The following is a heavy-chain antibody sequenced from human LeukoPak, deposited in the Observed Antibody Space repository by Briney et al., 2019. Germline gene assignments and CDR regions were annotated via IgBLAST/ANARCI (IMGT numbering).Heavy chain of an antibody. J-gene: IGHJ4*02. V-gene: IGHV1-46*01. CDR3: ARASLEWLPYFDY. CDR1: GYTFTSYY. Sequence: ASVKVSCKASGYTFTSYYMHWVRQAPGQGLEWMGIINPSGGSTSYAQKFQGRVTMTRNMSTSTVYMELSSLRSEDTAVYYCARASLEWLPYFDYWGQGTLVTVSS. CDR2: INPSGGST. D-gene: IGHD3-3*01.